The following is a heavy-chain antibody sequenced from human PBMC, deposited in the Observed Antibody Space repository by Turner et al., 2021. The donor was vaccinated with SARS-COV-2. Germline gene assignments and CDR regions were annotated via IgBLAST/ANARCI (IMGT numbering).Heavy chain of an antibody. CDR1: GFPFSSYT. D-gene: IGHD1-26*01. CDR2: IAGNGDKI. Sequence: EVKLVQSGGGLVPPGGSLSRSCAASGFPFSSYTMNWVRQAQGKGLELMSCIAGNGDKIYYADSVMGRFTISRDNAKTSLFLQMNNLRAEDTAGYYCTSIVGASWGQGSLVTVSS. V-gene: IGHV3-48*01. J-gene: IGHJ4*02. CDR3: TSIVGAS.